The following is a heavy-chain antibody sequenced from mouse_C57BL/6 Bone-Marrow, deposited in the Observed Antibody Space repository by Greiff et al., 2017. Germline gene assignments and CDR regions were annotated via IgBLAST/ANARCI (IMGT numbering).Heavy chain of an antibody. V-gene: IGHV1-55*01. CDR1: GYTFTSYC. CDR2: IYPGSGST. CDR3: ARGWLRQQGWFAY. Sequence: QVQLLQSGAELVTPGASVKMSCKASGYTFTSYCINWVKQRPGQGLEWIGDIYPGSGSTYYNEKFKSKATLTVDTSSSTVYMQLSSLTSEDSAVYYYARGWLRQQGWFAYWGQGTLVTVSA. J-gene: IGHJ3*01. D-gene: IGHD3-2*02.